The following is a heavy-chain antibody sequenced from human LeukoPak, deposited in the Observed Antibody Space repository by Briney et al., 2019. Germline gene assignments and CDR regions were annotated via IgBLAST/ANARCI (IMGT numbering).Heavy chain of an antibody. D-gene: IGHD2-15*01. CDR3: ATGRGLR. J-gene: IGHJ6*04. CDR1: GFTFSGSA. CDR2: IRSKANSYAT. Sequence: GGSLKLSCAASGFTFSGSAMHWVRQASGKGLEWVGRIRSKANSYATAYAASVKGRFTISRDDSKNTAYLQMNSLRVEDTAMYYCATGRGLRWGKGTTVTVSS. V-gene: IGHV3-73*01.